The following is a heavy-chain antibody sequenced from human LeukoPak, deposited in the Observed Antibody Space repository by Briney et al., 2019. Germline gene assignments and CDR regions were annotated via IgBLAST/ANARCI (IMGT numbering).Heavy chain of an antibody. Sequence: PGGSLRLSCAASGFTFSSYAMSWVRQAPGKGLEWVSAISGSGGSTYYADSVKGRFTISRDNSKNTLYLQMNSLRAEDTAVYYCAKFPPELRFLESGPEDYWGQGTLVTVSS. CDR1: GFTFSSYA. V-gene: IGHV3-23*01. CDR2: ISGSGGST. D-gene: IGHD3-3*01. J-gene: IGHJ4*02. CDR3: AKFPPELRFLESGPEDY.